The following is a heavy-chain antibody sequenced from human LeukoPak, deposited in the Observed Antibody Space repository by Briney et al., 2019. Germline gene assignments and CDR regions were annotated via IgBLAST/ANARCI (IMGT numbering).Heavy chain of an antibody. J-gene: IGHJ4*02. D-gene: IGHD3-22*01. CDR2: IDHSGSI. V-gene: IGHV4-38-2*02. CDR3: ARSGNYYDSSGYYSVFDY. CDR1: GYSISSGNY. Sequence: SETLSLTCTVSGYSISSGNYWGWIRQPPGKGLEWMGSIDHSGSIYYNPSLKSRVTISVDTSKNQFSLKLSSVTAADTAVYYCARSGNYYDSSGYYSVFDYWGQGTLVTVSS.